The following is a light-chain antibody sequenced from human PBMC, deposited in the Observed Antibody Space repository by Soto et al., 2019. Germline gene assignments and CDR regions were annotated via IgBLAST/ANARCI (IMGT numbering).Light chain of an antibody. V-gene: IGLV2-14*01. CDR2: EVS. Sequence: QSALTQPASVSGSPGQSITISCTGTSSDVGGYNYVSWYQQHPGKAPKLMIYEVSKRPSGVSNRFSGSKPGNTASLTISGLQAEDEADYYCSSYTSSSTRVFGGGTKLTVL. CDR3: SSYTSSSTRV. CDR1: SSDVGGYNY. J-gene: IGLJ2*01.